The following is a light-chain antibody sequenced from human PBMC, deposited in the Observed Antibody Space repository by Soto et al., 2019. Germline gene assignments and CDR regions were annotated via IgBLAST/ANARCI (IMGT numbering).Light chain of an antibody. CDR2: DAS. Sequence: DIQMTQSPSTLSASVGDRVTITCRPSESISTWLAWYQQKPGKAPKLLIYDASTLQTGVPSRFSGSGSGTKFTLTISSLQPDDFATYFCQHYNHYPFTFGQGTKLASK. V-gene: IGKV1-5*01. J-gene: IGKJ2*01. CDR3: QHYNHYPFT. CDR1: ESISTW.